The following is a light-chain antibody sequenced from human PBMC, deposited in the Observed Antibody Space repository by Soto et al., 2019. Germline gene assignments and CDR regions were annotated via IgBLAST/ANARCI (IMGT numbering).Light chain of an antibody. J-gene: IGKJ4*01. CDR1: QNINSW. CDR3: QQANSFPLT. Sequence: DIQMTQSPSSVSASVGDRVTITCRASQNINSWLAWYQQKPEKAPKLLIYEASTLESGVPSRFSGSGSGTDFTLTISSLQPEDFATYSCQQANSFPLTFGGGTKVELK. CDR2: EAS. V-gene: IGKV1-12*01.